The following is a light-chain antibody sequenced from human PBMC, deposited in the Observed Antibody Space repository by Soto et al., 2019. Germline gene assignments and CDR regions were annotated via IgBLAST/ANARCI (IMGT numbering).Light chain of an antibody. J-gene: IGKJ4*01. V-gene: IGKV1-12*01. CDR1: QVISSW. CDR2: KGT. CDR3: HQASSFPLT. Sequence: DIQMTQSPSSVSASVGDTVTITCRASQVISSWLAWYQHKPGRAPKLLIYKGTNLQLGVPSRFSGTASEIDFTFTLTITNLQPEDFATYYCHQASSFPLTFGGGTKVDIK.